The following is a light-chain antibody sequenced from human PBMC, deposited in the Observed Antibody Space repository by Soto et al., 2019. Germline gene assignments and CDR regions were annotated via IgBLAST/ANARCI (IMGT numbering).Light chain of an antibody. CDR1: QSVSSY. Sequence: EIVLTQSPATLSLSPGERATLSCRASQSVSSYLAWYQQKPGQAPRLLIYAASNRATGVPGRFSGSGSGTDFTLNISSLEPEDFAVYYCQQRSNWARSITFGQGTRLEIK. J-gene: IGKJ5*01. CDR2: AAS. V-gene: IGKV3-11*01. CDR3: QQRSNWARSIT.